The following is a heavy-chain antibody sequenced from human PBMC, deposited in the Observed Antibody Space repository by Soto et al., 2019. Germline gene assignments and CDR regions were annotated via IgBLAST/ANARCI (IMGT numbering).Heavy chain of an antibody. V-gene: IGHV4-38-2*01. CDR3: VKYF. Sequence: PSKTLSITCAVSGYAISSGSYWDWIRQPPGKGLEWIGSIYHSGNTYFNPSLESRVTISVDTSKNQFSLKLSSVTAADTAVYYYVKYF. CDR2: IYHSGNT. J-gene: IGHJ1*01. CDR1: GYAISSGSY.